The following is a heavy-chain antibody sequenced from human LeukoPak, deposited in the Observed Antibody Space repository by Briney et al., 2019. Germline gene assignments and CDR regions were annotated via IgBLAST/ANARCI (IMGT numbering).Heavy chain of an antibody. CDR2: AHSSGST. J-gene: IGHJ5*02. CDR3: ARDSHSIDIATPGGFDP. CDR1: GDSISSYF. Sequence: KASETLSLTCTVFGDSISSYFWSWIRQPPGKGLEWIGYAHSSGSTNYNPSLKSRVTISADASKNQFSLNLRSVTAADTAVYYCARDSHSIDIATPGGFDPWGQGTLVTVSS. D-gene: IGHD1-26*01. V-gene: IGHV4-59*01.